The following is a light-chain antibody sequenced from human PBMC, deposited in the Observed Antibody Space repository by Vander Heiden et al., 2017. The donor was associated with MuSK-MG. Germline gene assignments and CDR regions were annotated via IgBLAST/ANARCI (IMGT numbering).Light chain of an antibody. V-gene: IGKV1-27*01. CDR3: QKYNSAPWT. Sequence: DIQMTQSPSSLSASVGDRVTITCRASQGISNYLAWYQQKPGKVPKLLIYAASTLQQGSPSRFSGSGSGTDFTLTISSLQPEDVATYYCQKYNSAPWTFGQGTKVEIK. CDR1: QGISNY. J-gene: IGKJ1*01. CDR2: AAS.